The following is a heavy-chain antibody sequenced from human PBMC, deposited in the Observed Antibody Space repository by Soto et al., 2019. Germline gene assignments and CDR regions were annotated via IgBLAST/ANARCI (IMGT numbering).Heavy chain of an antibody. CDR2: ISSSGRTI. D-gene: IGHD6-13*01. Sequence: GGSLRLSCAASGFTFSDYYMSWIRQAPGKGLEWVSYISSSGRTIYYADSVKGRFTISRDNAKNSLYLQMNSLRVEDTAVYYCARDKEGSTPYYYGMDVWGQGTTVTVSS. V-gene: IGHV3-11*01. CDR1: GFTFSDYY. J-gene: IGHJ6*02. CDR3: ARDKEGSTPYYYGMDV.